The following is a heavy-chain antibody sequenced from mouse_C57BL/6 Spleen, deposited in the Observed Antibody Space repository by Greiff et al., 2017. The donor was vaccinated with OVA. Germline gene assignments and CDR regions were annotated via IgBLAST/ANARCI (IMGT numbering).Heavy chain of an antibody. D-gene: IGHD1-1*01. J-gene: IGHJ2*01. V-gene: IGHV5-9*01. CDR1: GFTFSSYT. Sequence: DVHLVESGGGLVKPGGSLKLSCAASGFTFSSYTMSWVRQTPEKRLEWVATISGGGGNTYYPDSVKGRFTISRDNAKNTLYLQMSSLRSEDTALYYCARHTMAYYYGSPYFDYWGQGTTLTVSS. CDR3: ARHTMAYYYGSPYFDY. CDR2: ISGGGGNT.